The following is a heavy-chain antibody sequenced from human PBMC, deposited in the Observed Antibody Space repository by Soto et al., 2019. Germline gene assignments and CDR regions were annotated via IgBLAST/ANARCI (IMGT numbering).Heavy chain of an antibody. Sequence: QVQLQESGPGLVKPSQTLSLTCTVSGGSINSGGYYWSWIRQHPGRGLEWIGNIFYTGTTSYNPSLKSLVTVSVDTYKNQFSLKLSSVTAADTAVYYCARSYYNSYVFGFWGQGALVTVSS. J-gene: IGHJ4*02. V-gene: IGHV4-31*01. D-gene: IGHD3-22*01. CDR2: IFYTGTT. CDR1: GGSINSGGYY. CDR3: ARSYYNSYVFGF.